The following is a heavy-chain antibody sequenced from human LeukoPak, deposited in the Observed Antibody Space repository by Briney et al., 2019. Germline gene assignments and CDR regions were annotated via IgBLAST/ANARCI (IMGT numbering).Heavy chain of an antibody. J-gene: IGHJ5*02. V-gene: IGHV3-23*01. D-gene: IGHD3-10*02. CDR1: GFTFSSYA. CDR2: ISGSGGST. Sequence: GGSLRLSCAASGFTFSSYAMSWVRQAPGKGLEWVSAISGSGGSTYYADSVKGRFTISRDNSKNTLYLQMNSLRAEDTAVYYCAKGVRGVIITKNWFDPWGQGTLVTVSS. CDR3: AKGVRGVIITKNWFDP.